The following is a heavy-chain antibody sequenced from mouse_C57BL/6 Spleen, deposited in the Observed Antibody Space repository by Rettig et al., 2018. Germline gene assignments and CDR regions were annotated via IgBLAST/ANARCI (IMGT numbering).Heavy chain of an antibody. Sequence: LGVIWGVGSTNYNSALKSRLSISKDNSKSQVFLKMNSLQTDDTAVYYCASVYDGYAFAYWGQGTLVTVSA. CDR2: IWGVGST. CDR3: ASVYDGYAFAY. J-gene: IGHJ3*01. D-gene: IGHD2-3*01. V-gene: IGHV2-6*01.